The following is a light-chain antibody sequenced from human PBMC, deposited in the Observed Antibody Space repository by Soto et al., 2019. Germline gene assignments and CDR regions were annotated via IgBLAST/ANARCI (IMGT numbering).Light chain of an antibody. V-gene: IGLV2-14*01. Sequence: QSALTQPASVSGSPGQSITISCTGTSSDVGGYDYVSWYQHHPGKVPKLIIYEVSKRPSGVSHRFSGSKSGNTASLTISGLQTEDEADYYCSSYTTTSALVFGGGTKVNVL. CDR1: SSDVGGYDY. J-gene: IGLJ2*01. CDR3: SSYTTTSALV. CDR2: EVS.